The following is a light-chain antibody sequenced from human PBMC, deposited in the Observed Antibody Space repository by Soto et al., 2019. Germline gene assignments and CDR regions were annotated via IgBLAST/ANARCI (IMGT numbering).Light chain of an antibody. Sequence: EIVLTQSPGTLSLSPGERATLSCRASQSVSNNYLAWYQQKPGQAPRLLIYGASTRATGIPARFSGSGSGTEFTLTINSLQSEDFAVYYCQQYNSWWTFGQGTKVDIK. V-gene: IGKV3-15*01. CDR2: GAS. CDR3: QQYNSWWT. CDR1: QSVSNN. J-gene: IGKJ1*01.